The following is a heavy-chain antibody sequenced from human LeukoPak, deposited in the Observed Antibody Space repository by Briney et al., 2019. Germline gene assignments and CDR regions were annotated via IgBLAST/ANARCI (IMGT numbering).Heavy chain of an antibody. J-gene: IGHJ4*02. Sequence: GRPLRLSCAASGFTFSSYGMHWVRQAPGKGLEWVAVIWYDGSNKYYADSVKGRFTISRDNSKNTLYLQMNSLRAEDTAVYYCARGSYYYDSSGYYYSSNFDYWGQGTLVTVSS. CDR2: IWYDGSNK. CDR3: ARGSYYYDSSGYYYSSNFDY. CDR1: GFTFSSYG. D-gene: IGHD3-22*01. V-gene: IGHV3-33*01.